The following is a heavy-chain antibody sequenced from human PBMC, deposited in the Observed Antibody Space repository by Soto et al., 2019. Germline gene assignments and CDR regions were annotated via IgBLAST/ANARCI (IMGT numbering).Heavy chain of an antibody. D-gene: IGHD6-13*01. V-gene: IGHV1-69*01. Sequence: QVQLVQSGAEVKKPGSSVKVSCKASGGTFSSYAISWVRQAPGQGLEWMGGIIPIFGTANYVQKFQCRVKITAAESTSTAYMELSSLRSEDTAVYYCARRGAAAGTHFYYYYGMDVWGPGTTVTV. CDR3: ARRGAAAGTHFYYYYGMDV. CDR1: GGTFSSYA. CDR2: IIPIFGTA. J-gene: IGHJ6*02.